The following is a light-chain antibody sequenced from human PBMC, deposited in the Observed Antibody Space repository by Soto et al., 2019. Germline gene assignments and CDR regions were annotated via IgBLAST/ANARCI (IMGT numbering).Light chain of an antibody. CDR1: QAISNN. Sequence: EIVLTQSPGTLSLSPGERVTLSCRASQAISNNLAWYQQKPGQAPRLLIFDASTRATGIPARFSGSGSGTEFTLTISSLQSEDFAVYYCQQANDWPPTFGQGTKVDNK. CDR2: DAS. J-gene: IGKJ1*01. CDR3: QQANDWPPT. V-gene: IGKV3-15*01.